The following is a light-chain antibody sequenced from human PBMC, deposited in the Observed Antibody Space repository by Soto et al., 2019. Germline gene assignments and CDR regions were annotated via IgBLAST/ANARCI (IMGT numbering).Light chain of an antibody. CDR1: SSNIGNNY. CDR2: DNN. J-gene: IGLJ2*01. CDR3: GTWDSSLSAVV. Sequence: QSVLTQPPSVSAAPGQTVTISCSGSSSNIGNNYVSWYQQFPGTAPKLLIYDNNERLSGIPDRFSGSKSGTSATLGITGLQTGDEADYYCGTWDSSLSAVVFGGGTKLTVL. V-gene: IGLV1-51*01.